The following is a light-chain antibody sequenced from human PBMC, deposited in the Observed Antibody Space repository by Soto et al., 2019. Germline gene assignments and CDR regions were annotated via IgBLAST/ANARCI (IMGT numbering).Light chain of an antibody. Sequence: EIVLTQSPATLSLSPGERATLSCRASQSVSSYLAWYQQKPGQAPRLLIYDASNRATGIQARFSGSGSGTDFTLTISSLEPEDFAVYYCQQRSNWPLTFGPGTKVDIK. CDR2: DAS. CDR1: QSVSSY. J-gene: IGKJ3*01. V-gene: IGKV3-11*01. CDR3: QQRSNWPLT.